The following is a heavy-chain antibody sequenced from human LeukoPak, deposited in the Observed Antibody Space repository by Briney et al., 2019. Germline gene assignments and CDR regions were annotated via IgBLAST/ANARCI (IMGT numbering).Heavy chain of an antibody. CDR2: ISSSTSTR. V-gene: IGHV3-48*02. CDR3: ARVYYRAGSYSFDY. Sequence: PGGSLTLSCAASGFTFCTYNMNWVRNAPAQARERVSYISSSTSTRDYAGSVKGRFTISRDNAKNSLYLQMNSLRDEDTAMYYCARVYYRAGSYSFDYWGQGTLVTVSS. CDR1: GFTFCTYN. J-gene: IGHJ4*02. D-gene: IGHD3-10*01.